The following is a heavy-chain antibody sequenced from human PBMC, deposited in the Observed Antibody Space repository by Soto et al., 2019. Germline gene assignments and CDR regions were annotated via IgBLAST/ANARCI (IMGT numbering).Heavy chain of an antibody. CDR1: AGSISGTSYS. D-gene: IGHD2-21*02. J-gene: IGHJ5*02. CDR3: ARHTSDFWFDP. Sequence: SDTLTKTCTTSAGSISGTSYSWGWIRQPPGKGLEWIGSIYYSGSTYYNPSLKSRVTVSVDTSKNQFSLKLSSVTAADTAVYYCARHTSDFWFDPWGQGTLVTV. CDR2: IYYSGST. V-gene: IGHV4-39*01.